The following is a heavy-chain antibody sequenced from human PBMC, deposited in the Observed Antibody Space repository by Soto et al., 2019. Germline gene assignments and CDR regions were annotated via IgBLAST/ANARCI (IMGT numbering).Heavy chain of an antibody. D-gene: IGHD3-3*01. CDR2: MNPNSGNT. CDR3: ARVYYDFWSGYSYYYYYYYMDV. J-gene: IGHJ6*03. CDR1: GYTFTSYD. V-gene: IGHV1-8*01. Sequence: QVQLVQPGAEVKKPGASVKVSCKASGYTFTSYDINWVRQATGQGLEWMGWMNPNSGNTGYAQKFQGRVTMTRNTSISTAYMELSSLRSEDTAVYYCARVYYDFWSGYSYYYYYYYMDVWGKGTTVTVSS.